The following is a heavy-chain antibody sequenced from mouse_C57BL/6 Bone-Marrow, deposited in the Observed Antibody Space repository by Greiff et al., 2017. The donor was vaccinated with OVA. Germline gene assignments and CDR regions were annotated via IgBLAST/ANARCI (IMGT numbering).Heavy chain of an antibody. J-gene: IGHJ2*01. V-gene: IGHV1-52*01. CDR3: ARWDGYYGYFDD. CDR2: IDPSDSET. D-gene: IGHD2-3*01. CDR1: GYTFTSYW. Sequence: QVQLQQPGAELVRPGSSVKLSCKASGYTFTSYWMHWVKQRPIQGLEWIGNIDPSDSETHYNQKFKDKATLTVDKSSSTAYMQLISLTSEDSAVYYCARWDGYYGYFDDWGQGTTLTVSS.